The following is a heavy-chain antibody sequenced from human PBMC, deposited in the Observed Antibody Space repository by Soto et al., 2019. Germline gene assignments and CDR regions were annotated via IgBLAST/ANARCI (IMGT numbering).Heavy chain of an antibody. CDR2: IYYIGTT. V-gene: IGHV4-61*01. J-gene: IGHJ4*02. CDR3: AREEKQLSRYGGDFDY. CDR1: DGSVNTGNYY. Sequence: QVQLQESGPGLVKPSETLSLTCSVSDGSVNTGNYYWSWIRQPPGKGLEWIGHIYYIGTTNYNPSLKSRVTISVDTSKSPFSLKVTSVTAADTAVYFCAREEKQLSRYGGDFDYWGQGILVTVSS. D-gene: IGHD3-16*01.